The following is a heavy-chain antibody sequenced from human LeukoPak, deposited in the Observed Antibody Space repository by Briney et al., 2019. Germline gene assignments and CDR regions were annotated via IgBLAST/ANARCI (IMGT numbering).Heavy chain of an antibody. CDR3: AKSWRPRRWPDSFDP. D-gene: IGHD5-24*01. Sequence: SETLSLTCTVSGGSISSYYWSWIRQPPGKGLEWIGYIYNSGSANHNPSLRSRVTISVDTSKNQFSLKLSSVTAADTAVYYCAKSWRPRRWPDSFDPWGQGTLVTVSS. CDR1: GGSISSYY. CDR2: IYNSGSA. J-gene: IGHJ5*02. V-gene: IGHV4-59*01.